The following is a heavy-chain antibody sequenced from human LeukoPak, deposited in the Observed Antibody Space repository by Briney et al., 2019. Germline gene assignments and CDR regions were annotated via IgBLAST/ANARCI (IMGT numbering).Heavy chain of an antibody. Sequence: SETLSLTCTVSGGSISSHYWSWIRRPPGKGLEWIGYIYYSGSTNYNPSLKSRVTISVDTSKNQFSLKLSSVTAADTAVYYCARGSTVVRSPFDYWGQGTLVTVSS. D-gene: IGHD4-23*01. V-gene: IGHV4-59*11. CDR2: IYYSGST. CDR3: ARGSTVVRSPFDY. J-gene: IGHJ4*02. CDR1: GGSISSHY.